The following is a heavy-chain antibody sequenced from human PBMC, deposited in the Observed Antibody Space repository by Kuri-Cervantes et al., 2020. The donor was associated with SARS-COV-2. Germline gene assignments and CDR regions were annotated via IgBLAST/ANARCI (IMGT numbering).Heavy chain of an antibody. D-gene: IGHD7-27*01. V-gene: IGHV3-7*01. CDR1: GFTFSSYW. Sequence: GESLKISCAASGFTFSSYWMSWVRQAPGKGLEWVANIKQDGSEKYYVDSAKGRFTISRDNAKNSLYLQMSSLRAEDTAVYYCARDLRLGKSLDYWGQGTLVTVSS. CDR3: ARDLRLGKSLDY. CDR2: IKQDGSEK. J-gene: IGHJ4*02.